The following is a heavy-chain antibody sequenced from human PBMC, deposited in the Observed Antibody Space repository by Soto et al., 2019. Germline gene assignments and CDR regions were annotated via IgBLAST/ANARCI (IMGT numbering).Heavy chain of an antibody. CDR1: GGSISSSSYY. J-gene: IGHJ4*02. V-gene: IGHV4-39*01. Sequence: SETLSLTCTVSGGSISSSSYYWGWIRQPPGKGLEWIGSIYYSGSTYYNPSLKSRVTISVDTSKNQFSLKLSSVTAADTAVYYCARTNPSLVPAAVLVYWGPGTLVTVSS. CDR3: ARTNPSLVPAAVLVY. CDR2: IYYSGST. D-gene: IGHD2-2*01.